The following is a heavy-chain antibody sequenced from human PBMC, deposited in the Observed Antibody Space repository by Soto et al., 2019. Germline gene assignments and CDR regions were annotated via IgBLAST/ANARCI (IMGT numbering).Heavy chain of an antibody. CDR2: SSATGNTC. CDR3: ARFHLTVIRGVTITSFFFDS. J-gene: IGHJ4*02. D-gene: IGHD3-10*01. V-gene: IGHV3-48*04. Sequence: GGALRLACAASGLSFSRYSMNWGRQAAGEGLEWVSYSSATGNTCYYADSVRGRVAISRDNSKSSVYLEMNSLRAEDTAVYYCARFHLTVIRGVTITSFFFDSWGQGTLVTVSS. CDR1: GLSFSRYS.